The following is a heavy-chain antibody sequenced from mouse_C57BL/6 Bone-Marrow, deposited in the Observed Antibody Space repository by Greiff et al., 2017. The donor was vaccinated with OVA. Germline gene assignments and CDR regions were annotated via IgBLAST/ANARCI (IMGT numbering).Heavy chain of an antibody. CDR2: ISDGGSYT. Sequence: EVNLVESGGGLVKPGGSLKLSCAASGFTFSSYAMSWVRQTPEKRLEWVATISDGGSYTYYPDNVKGRFTISRDNAKNNLYLQMSHLKSEDTAMYYCARRGYYYGPFAYWGQGTLVTVSA. J-gene: IGHJ3*01. D-gene: IGHD1-1*01. CDR1: GFTFSSYA. V-gene: IGHV5-4*03. CDR3: ARRGYYYGPFAY.